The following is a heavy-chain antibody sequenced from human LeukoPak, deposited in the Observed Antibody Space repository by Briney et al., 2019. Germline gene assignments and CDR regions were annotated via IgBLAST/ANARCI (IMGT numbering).Heavy chain of an antibody. CDR3: ARAPRGYFDWLLEYYFDY. CDR1: GFTFSSYA. J-gene: IGHJ4*02. V-gene: IGHV3-30*04. Sequence: GGSLRLSCAASGFTFSSYAMHWVRQAPGKGLEWVAVISYDGSNKYYADSVKGRFTISRDNSKITLYLQMNSLRAEDTAVYYCARAPRGYFDWLLEYYFDYWGQGTLVTVSS. CDR2: ISYDGSNK. D-gene: IGHD3-9*01.